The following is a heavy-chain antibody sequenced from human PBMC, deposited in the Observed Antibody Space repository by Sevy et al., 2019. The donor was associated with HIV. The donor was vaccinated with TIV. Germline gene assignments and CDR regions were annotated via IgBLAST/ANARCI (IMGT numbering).Heavy chain of an antibody. CDR3: AKDFSTP. CDR2: IRYDGSNK. Sequence: GESLKISCAASGFTFSSYGMHWVRQAPGKGLEWVAFIRYDGSNKYYADSVKGRFTISRDNSKNTLYLQMNSLRAEDTAVYYCAKDFSTPWGQGTLVTVSS. V-gene: IGHV3-30*02. D-gene: IGHD2-2*01. J-gene: IGHJ5*02. CDR1: GFTFSSYG.